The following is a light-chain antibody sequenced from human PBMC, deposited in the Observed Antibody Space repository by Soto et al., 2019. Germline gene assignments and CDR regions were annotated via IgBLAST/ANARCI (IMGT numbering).Light chain of an antibody. CDR2: DAS. Sequence: DIQMTQSPSSLSASVGDRVTFTCQASQDIGAFLNWYQHKPGEPPKLLICDASKLEPGVPSRFGGRGSGTHFTFTISSLQPEDFATYYCQQYEDLPTFGQGKRLDIK. CDR3: QQYEDLPT. V-gene: IGKV1-33*01. J-gene: IGKJ5*01. CDR1: QDIGAF.